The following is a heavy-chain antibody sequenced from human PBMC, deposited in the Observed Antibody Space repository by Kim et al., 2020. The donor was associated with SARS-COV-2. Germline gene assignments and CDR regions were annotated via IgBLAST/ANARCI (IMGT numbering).Heavy chain of an antibody. D-gene: IGHD6-19*01. J-gene: IGHJ4*02. CDR3: ASSIAVAGNYFDY. V-gene: IGHV3-30*04. CDR1: GFTFSSYA. CDR2: ISYDGSNK. Sequence: GRSLRLSCAASGFTFSSYAMHWVRQAPGKGLEWVAVISYDGSNKYYADSVKGRFTISRDNSKNTLYLQMNSLRAEDTAVYYCASSIAVAGNYFDYWGQGTLVTVSS.